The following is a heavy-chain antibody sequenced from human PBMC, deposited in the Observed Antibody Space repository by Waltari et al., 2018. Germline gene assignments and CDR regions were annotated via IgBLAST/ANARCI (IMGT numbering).Heavy chain of an antibody. D-gene: IGHD3-22*01. CDR2: ISGSGATT. J-gene: IGHJ4*02. CDR3: AENTYYYDSSGYYTPSLWY. CDR1: GFAFSSHP. V-gene: IGHV3-23*01. Sequence: EVQLLESGGALIQPGGSLKLYCAVSGFAFSSHPMRWVRQAPGKGLEWGSAISGSGATTYYADAVKGRFTISRDNSKNTLYLQMNSLRAEDTAVYYCAENTYYYDSSGYYTPSLWYWGQGTLVTVSS.